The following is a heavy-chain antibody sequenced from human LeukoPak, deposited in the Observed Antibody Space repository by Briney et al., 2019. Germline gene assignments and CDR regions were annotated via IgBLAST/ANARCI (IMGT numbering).Heavy chain of an antibody. CDR3: ASSGIAAAGTASH. Sequence: GGSLRLSCAASGFTVSSNYMSWVRQAPGKGLEWVSVIYSGGSTYYADSVKGRFTISRDNAKNSLYLQMNSLRAEDTAVYYCASSGIAAAGTASHWGQGTLVTVSS. D-gene: IGHD6-13*01. V-gene: IGHV3-53*01. CDR2: IYSGGST. J-gene: IGHJ4*02. CDR1: GFTVSSNY.